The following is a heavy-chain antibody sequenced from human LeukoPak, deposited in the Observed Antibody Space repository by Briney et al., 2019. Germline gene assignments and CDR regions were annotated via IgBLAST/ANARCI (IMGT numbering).Heavy chain of an antibody. CDR2: IYYGGST. V-gene: IGHV4-39*07. D-gene: IGHD3-9*01. CDR1: GGSISSSSYY. J-gene: IGHJ4*02. CDR3: ARDLDILTGYYQITHFDY. Sequence: SETLSLTCTVSGGSISSSSYYWGWIRQPPGKGLEWIGSIYYGGSTYYNSSLKSRVTISVDISKNQFSLKVSPVTAADTAVYYCARDLDILTGYYQITHFDYWGQGTLVTVSS.